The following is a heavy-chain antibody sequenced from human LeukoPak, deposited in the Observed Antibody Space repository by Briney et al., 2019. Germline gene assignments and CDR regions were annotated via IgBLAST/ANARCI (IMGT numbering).Heavy chain of an antibody. CDR2: IYYSGST. Sequence: SETLSLTCTVSGGSISSSSYYWGWIRQPPGKGPEWIGSIYYSGSTYYNPSLKSRVTISVDTSKNQFSLKLSSVTAADTAVYYCARHGVGHFDYWGQGTLVTVSS. D-gene: IGHD3-3*01. V-gene: IGHV4-39*01. CDR3: ARHGVGHFDY. J-gene: IGHJ4*02. CDR1: GGSISSSSYY.